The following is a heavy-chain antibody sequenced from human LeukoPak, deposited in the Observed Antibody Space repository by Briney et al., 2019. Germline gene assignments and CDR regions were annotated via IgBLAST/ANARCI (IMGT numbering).Heavy chain of an antibody. CDR3: ARDSVEEDRGLEMATIPSPVDS. Sequence: GGSLRLSCAASGFTFRDYYMSWIRQAPGKGLEWVSYISSSGSTIYYADSVKGRFTISRDNAKNSLYLQMNSLRAEDTAVYYCARDSVEEDRGLEMATIPSPVDSWGQGTLVTVSS. CDR1: GFTFRDYY. V-gene: IGHV3-11*01. D-gene: IGHD5-24*01. J-gene: IGHJ4*02. CDR2: ISSSGSTI.